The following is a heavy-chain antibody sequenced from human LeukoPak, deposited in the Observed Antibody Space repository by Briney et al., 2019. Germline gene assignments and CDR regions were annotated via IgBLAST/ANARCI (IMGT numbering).Heavy chain of an antibody. CDR2: IHYSGRT. V-gene: IGHV4-59*01. CDR3: ARVRDRSSYFYDLDY. CDR1: GGSITSYY. Sequence: PSETLSLTCTVSGGSITSYYWSWIRQPPGKGLEWIGCIHYSGRTNYNPSLKSRVTISVDTSKNQFSLKLSSVTAADTAVYYCARVRDRSSYFYDLDYWGQGTLVTVSS. J-gene: IGHJ4*02. D-gene: IGHD3-22*01.